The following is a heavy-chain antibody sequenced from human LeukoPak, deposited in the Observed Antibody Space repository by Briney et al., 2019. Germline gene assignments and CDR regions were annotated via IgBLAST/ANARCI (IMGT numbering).Heavy chain of an antibody. CDR2: IYSSGST. J-gene: IGHJ5*02. CDR3: ARVGGYLSWFDP. D-gene: IGHD2-15*01. Sequence: GGSLRLSCAASGFTVSSNYISWVRQAPGKGLEWVSLIYSSGSTYYADSVKGRFTISRDNAKNSLYLQMNSLRAEDTAVYYCARVGGYLSWFDPWGQGTLVTVSS. CDR1: GFTVSSNY. V-gene: IGHV3-53*01.